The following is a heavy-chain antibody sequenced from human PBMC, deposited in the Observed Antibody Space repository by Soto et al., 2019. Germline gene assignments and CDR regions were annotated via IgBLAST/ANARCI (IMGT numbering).Heavy chain of an antibody. J-gene: IGHJ4*02. CDR3: ASGYSSGLFDY. CDR2: IIPIFGTA. V-gene: IGHV1-69*01. Sequence: QVQLVQSGAEVKKPGSSVKVSCKASGGTFSSHEISWVRQAPGQGLEWMGGIIPIFGTANYAQKFQGRVMIAADESTITAYMELSSLRSEDTAVYYCASGYSSGLFDYWGQGTLVTVS. CDR1: GGTFSSHE. D-gene: IGHD6-19*01.